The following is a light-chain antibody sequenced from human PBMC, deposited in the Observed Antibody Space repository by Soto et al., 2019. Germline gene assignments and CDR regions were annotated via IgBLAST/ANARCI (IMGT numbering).Light chain of an antibody. CDR2: GAS. CDR3: QQYNSWSIT. CDR1: QSINRD. Sequence: EIVMTQSPATLSVSPGESATLSCRASQSINRDLVWYVQKPGQAPRRVIYGASTWGTGVPPRFTGSGSGTEFTLTISGLQSEDFAVYYCQQYNSWSITFGQGTRLENK. J-gene: IGKJ5*01. V-gene: IGKV3D-15*01.